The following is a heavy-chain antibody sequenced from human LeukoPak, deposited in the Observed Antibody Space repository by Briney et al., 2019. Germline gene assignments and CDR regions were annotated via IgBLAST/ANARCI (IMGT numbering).Heavy chain of an antibody. V-gene: IGHV3-33*06. Sequence: GGSLRLSCVASGFTFNSYGMRWVRQAPGKGLEWVAVIWYDGSNKYYADSVKGRFTISRDNSKNTLYLQMNSLRAEDTAVYYCAKEVRTDIVVVPAATFDYWGQGTLVTVSS. CDR1: GFTFNSYG. D-gene: IGHD2-2*01. J-gene: IGHJ4*02. CDR2: IWYDGSNK. CDR3: AKEVRTDIVVVPAATFDY.